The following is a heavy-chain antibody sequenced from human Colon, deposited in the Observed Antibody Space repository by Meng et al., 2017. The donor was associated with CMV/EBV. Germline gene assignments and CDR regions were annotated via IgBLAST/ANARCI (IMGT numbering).Heavy chain of an antibody. CDR2: IYHTGTT. J-gene: IGHJ5*02. D-gene: IGHD6-19*01. CDR3: ARQTVAGTRWFDP. Sequence: VSGGDISVNGFYWVWIRQSPGKGLEWIGSIYHTGTTYYNPSLKSRVSMSIDTSKNEFSLQMKSVTAADTATYYCARQTVAGTRWFDPWGQGSLVTVSS. V-gene: IGHV4-39*07. CDR1: GGDISVNGFY.